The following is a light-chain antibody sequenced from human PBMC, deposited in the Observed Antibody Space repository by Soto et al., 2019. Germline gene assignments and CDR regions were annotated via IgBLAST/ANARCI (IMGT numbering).Light chain of an antibody. CDR3: QQYKNWPLT. J-gene: IGKJ1*01. V-gene: IGKV3-15*01. CDR1: QSVSSS. CDR2: GAS. Sequence: DIVMTQSPSTLSVSAGDRATLTCRASQSVSSSLAWYQQKPGQAPKLLIYGASTIATGIPARFSGSGSGTEFTLTISSLQPEDFAVYYCQQYKNWPLTFGQGTKVEIK.